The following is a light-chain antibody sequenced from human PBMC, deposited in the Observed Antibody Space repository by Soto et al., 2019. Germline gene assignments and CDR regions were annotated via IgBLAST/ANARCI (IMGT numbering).Light chain of an antibody. CDR3: SSYSSTSTFYV. CDR2: EVT. J-gene: IGLJ1*01. CDR1: SSDIGTYNY. V-gene: IGLV2-14*01. Sequence: QSALTQPASVSGSLGQSISVSCTGASSDIGTYNYVSWYQQQPGKAPKLIIYEVTNRPSGVSNRFSGFKSGNTASLTISGLQTGDEADYFCSSYSSTSTFYVFGTGTQLTVL.